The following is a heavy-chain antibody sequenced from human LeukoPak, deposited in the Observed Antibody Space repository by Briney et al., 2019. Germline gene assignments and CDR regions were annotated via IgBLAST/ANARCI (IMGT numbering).Heavy chain of an antibody. CDR1: GYTFTGYY. D-gene: IGHD2-15*01. Sequence: ASVKVSCKASGYTFTGYYMHWVRRAPGQGLEWMGWINPNSGGTNYAQKFQGRVTMTRDTSISTAYMELSRLRSDDTAVYYCARDVVVAAPGYYMDVWGKGTTVTVSS. CDR2: INPNSGGT. V-gene: IGHV1-2*02. J-gene: IGHJ6*03. CDR3: ARDVVVAAPGYYMDV.